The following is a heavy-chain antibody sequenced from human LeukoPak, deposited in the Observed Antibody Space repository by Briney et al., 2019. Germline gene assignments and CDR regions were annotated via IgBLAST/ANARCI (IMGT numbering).Heavy chain of an antibody. CDR2: IYYSGST. V-gene: IGHV4-59*01. J-gene: IGHJ2*01. CDR1: GGSISRYY. CDR3: ARIPEIAAAGTAFDL. D-gene: IGHD6-13*01. Sequence: SETLSLTCTVSGGSISRYYWSWIRQPPGKGLEWIGYIYYSGSTNYNPSLKSRVTISVDTSKNQFSLKLSSVTAADPAVYYCARIPEIAAAGTAFDLWGRGTLVTVSS.